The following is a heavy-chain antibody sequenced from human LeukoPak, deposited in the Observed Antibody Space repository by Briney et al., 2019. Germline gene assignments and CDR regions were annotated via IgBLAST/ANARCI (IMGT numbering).Heavy chain of an antibody. CDR1: GYTFTSYG. D-gene: IGHD3-10*01. CDR2: ISAYNGNT. J-gene: IGHJ4*02. Sequence: ASVKVSCKXSGYTFTSYGISWVRQAPGQGLERMGWISAYNGNTNYAQKLQGRVTMTTDTSTSTAYMELRSLRSDDTAVYYCARNYYGSGSYRLDYWGQGTLVTVSS. CDR3: ARNYYGSGSYRLDY. V-gene: IGHV1-18*01.